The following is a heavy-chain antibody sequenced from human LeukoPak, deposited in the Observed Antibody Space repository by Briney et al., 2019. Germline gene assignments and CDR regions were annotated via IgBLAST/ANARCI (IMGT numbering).Heavy chain of an antibody. CDR1: GFTFRSYG. J-gene: IGHJ6*03. D-gene: IGHD2-2*01. Sequence: GGSLRLSCAASGFTFRSYGMHWVCQAPGEGLEWVAVIWYDGSNKNYADSVKGRFTISRDNSKNTLYLQMNSLRAEDTAVYYCARDRAAAMEYYYMDVWGKGTTVTVSS. CDR2: IWYDGSNK. V-gene: IGHV3-33*01. CDR3: ARDRAAAMEYYYMDV.